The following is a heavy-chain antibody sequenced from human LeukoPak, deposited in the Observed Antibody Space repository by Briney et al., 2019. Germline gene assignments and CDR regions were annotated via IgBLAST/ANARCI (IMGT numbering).Heavy chain of an antibody. CDR1: GGSISSSSYY. CDR2: IYYSGST. CDR3: ARHGDYFDY. D-gene: IGHD4-17*01. V-gene: IGHV4-39*01. Sequence: SETLSLTCTVSGGSISSSSYYWGWIRQPPGKGLEWIGSIYYSGSTYYNPSLKSRVTISVDTSKNQFSLKLSSVTAADTAVYYCARHGDYFDYWGQGTLVTVSS. J-gene: IGHJ4*02.